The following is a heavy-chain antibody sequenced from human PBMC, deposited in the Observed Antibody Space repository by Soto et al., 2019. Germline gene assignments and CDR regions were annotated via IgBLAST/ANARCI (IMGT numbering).Heavy chain of an antibody. CDR2: IINSGTT. D-gene: IGHD4-17*01. V-gene: IGHV4-34*12. CDR3: ARDDPVTRTFDY. J-gene: IGHJ4*02. CDR1: GESFSGYY. Sequence: QVQLQQWGAGLLKPSETLSLTCVVYGESFSGYYWTWIRQPPGQGLEWIGGIINSGTTNDNPSHKSRVTLSVDTSKNQFSLNLNSVTAADTAVYYCARDDPVTRTFDYWGQGTLVTVSS.